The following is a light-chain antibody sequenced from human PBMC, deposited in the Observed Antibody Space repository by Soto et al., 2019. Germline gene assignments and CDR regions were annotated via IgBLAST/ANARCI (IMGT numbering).Light chain of an antibody. CDR3: LYDFKFPRT. Sequence: AIQRTQTPSSLSASVGDRVTISCRASQNIRNDLGWYQQRVGRAPRLLIYAASSLDDGVPSRFSGSGSGTDFNLTISSLQTEDSATYECLYDFKFPRTFAQGTKVDIK. J-gene: IGKJ1*01. CDR1: QNIRND. V-gene: IGKV1-6*01. CDR2: AAS.